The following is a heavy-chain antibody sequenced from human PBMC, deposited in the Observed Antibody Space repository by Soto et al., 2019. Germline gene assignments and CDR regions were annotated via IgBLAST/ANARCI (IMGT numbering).Heavy chain of an antibody. Sequence: LRLSCAASGFTFSSYAMHWVRQAPGKGLEWVAVISYDGSNKYYADSVKGRFTISRDNSKNTLYLQMNSLRAEDTAVYYCARGVNYYDSSGPDYWGQGTLVTVSS. CDR2: ISYDGSNK. J-gene: IGHJ4*02. V-gene: IGHV3-30-3*01. CDR3: ARGVNYYDSSGPDY. D-gene: IGHD3-22*01. CDR1: GFTFSSYA.